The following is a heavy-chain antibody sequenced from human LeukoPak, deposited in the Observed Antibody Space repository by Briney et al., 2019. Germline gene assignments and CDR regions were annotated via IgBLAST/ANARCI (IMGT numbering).Heavy chain of an antibody. CDR1: GYTFTGYY. V-gene: IGHV1-18*04. CDR2: ISAYNGNT. J-gene: IGHJ4*02. Sequence: ASVKVSCKASGYTFTGYYMHWVRQAPGQGLEWMGWISAYNGNTNYAQKLQGRVTMTTDTSTSTAYMELRSLRSDDTAVYYCARQGAEGSALEWWEYEFDYWGQGTLVTVSS. CDR3: ARQGAEGSALEWWEYEFDY. D-gene: IGHD2-15*01.